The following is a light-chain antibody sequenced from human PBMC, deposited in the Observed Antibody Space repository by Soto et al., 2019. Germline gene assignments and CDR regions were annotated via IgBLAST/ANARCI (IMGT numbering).Light chain of an antibody. CDR2: GAS. Sequence: IGMTQSPGTLSVSPGERATLSCRASQSISGNLVWYQQKPGQAPRLLIYGASTRATGIPARFSGSGSGTDFTLSISRLEPEDFAVYYCQQYSSLWTFGQGTKV. J-gene: IGKJ1*01. CDR1: QSISGN. CDR3: QQYSSLWT. V-gene: IGKV3-15*01.